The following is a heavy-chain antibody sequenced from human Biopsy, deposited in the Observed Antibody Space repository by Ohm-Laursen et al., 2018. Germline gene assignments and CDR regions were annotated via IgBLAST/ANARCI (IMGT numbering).Heavy chain of an antibody. V-gene: IGHV1-2*02. CDR3: ARDPLNGHKHFDY. CDR1: SYTFTDYN. J-gene: IGHJ4*02. CDR2: INCKTGAT. Sequence: ASVKVSCKPSSYTFTDYNIHWMRQAPGQGLEWLGYINCKTGATNYAQKFQGTATMTRDTSISTAYLALGSLRSADTAIYYCARDPLNGHKHFDYWGQGPLVTVSS. D-gene: IGHD2-8*01.